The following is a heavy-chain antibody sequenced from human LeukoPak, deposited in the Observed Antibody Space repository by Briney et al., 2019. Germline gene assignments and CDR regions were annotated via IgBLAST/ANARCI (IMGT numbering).Heavy chain of an antibody. J-gene: IGHJ6*02. Sequence: GGSLRLSCAASGFTFSSYGMHWVRQAPGKGLEWVAVISYDGSNKYYADSVKGRFTISRDNSKNTLCLQMNSLRAEDTAVYYCAKDSSSWSPGYYGMDVWGQGTTVTVSS. D-gene: IGHD6-13*01. CDR1: GFTFSSYG. CDR3: AKDSSSWSPGYYGMDV. CDR2: ISYDGSNK. V-gene: IGHV3-30*18.